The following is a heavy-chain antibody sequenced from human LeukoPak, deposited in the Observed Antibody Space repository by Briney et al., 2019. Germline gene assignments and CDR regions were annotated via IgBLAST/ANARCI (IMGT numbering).Heavy chain of an antibody. CDR1: GFTFSSYS. V-gene: IGHV3-48*02. D-gene: IGHD5-12*01. CDR2: ISSSSSTI. Sequence: GGSLRLSCAASGFTFSSYSMTWVRQAPGKGLEWVSYISSSSSTIYYADSVKGRFTISRDNAKNSLFLRMNSLRDEDTAVYYCARDPRGGYDGSDYWGQGTLVTVSS. CDR3: ARDPRGGYDGSDY. J-gene: IGHJ4*02.